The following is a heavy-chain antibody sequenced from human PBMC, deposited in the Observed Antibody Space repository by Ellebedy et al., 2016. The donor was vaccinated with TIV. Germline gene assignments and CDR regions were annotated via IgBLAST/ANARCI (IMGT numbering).Heavy chain of an antibody. Sequence: LGGSLRLSCAASGFTFSSYSMNWVRQAPGKGLEWVSFISSSSSYIYYADSVKGRFTISRDNAKNSLYLQMTSLRAEDTAVYYCARENRYGDYLADNFDYWGQGTLVTVSS. CDR1: GFTFSSYS. CDR2: ISSSSSYI. V-gene: IGHV3-21*01. CDR3: ARENRYGDYLADNFDY. J-gene: IGHJ4*02. D-gene: IGHD4-17*01.